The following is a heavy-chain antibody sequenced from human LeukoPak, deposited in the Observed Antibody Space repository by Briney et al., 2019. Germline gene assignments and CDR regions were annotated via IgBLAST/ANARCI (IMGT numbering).Heavy chain of an antibody. CDR3: AELGITMIGGV. Sequence: GGSLRLSCAASGFTFRNYWMSWVRQAPGKGLEWVANIKQDGSEKYYVDSVKGRFTISRDNAKNSLYLQMNSLRAEDTAVYYCAELGITMIGGVWGKGTTVTISS. CDR1: GFTFRNYW. CDR2: IKQDGSEK. J-gene: IGHJ6*04. V-gene: IGHV3-7*01. D-gene: IGHD3-10*02.